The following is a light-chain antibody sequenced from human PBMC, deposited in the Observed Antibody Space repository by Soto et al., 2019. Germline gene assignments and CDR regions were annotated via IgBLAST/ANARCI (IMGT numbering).Light chain of an antibody. Sequence: MPLTPSPSTLSASLGDRVTITFRASQSISSWLAWYQQKPGKAPRLLIFDASSLMSGVPSRFSGSGYGTEFTLTINRLQPDDSATYYCQQYDSFSVWTFGQGTKVDIK. V-gene: IGKV1-5*01. J-gene: IGKJ1*01. CDR2: DAS. CDR1: QSISSW. CDR3: QQYDSFSVWT.